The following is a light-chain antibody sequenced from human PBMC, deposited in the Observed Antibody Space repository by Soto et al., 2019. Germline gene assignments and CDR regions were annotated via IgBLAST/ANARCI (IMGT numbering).Light chain of an antibody. CDR3: CSYADSYTLV. Sequence: QSALTQPRSVSGSPGQSVTISCTGTSSDVGAYNFVSWYQQHPGRVPKLMIYDVSSRPSGVPDRFSGSKTGNTASLTISGLQADDEADYYCCSYADSYTLVFGGGTKLTVL. J-gene: IGLJ3*02. V-gene: IGLV2-11*01. CDR1: SSDVGAYNF. CDR2: DVS.